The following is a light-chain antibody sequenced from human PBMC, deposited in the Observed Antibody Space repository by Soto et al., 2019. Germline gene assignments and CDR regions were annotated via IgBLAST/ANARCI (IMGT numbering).Light chain of an antibody. Sequence: IQMTQSPSSLSASVGVRVTITCQASQNINNYLNWYQQKPGRAPKLLIYAASNLEAGVPSRFRGSGSGTDFTFTISRLQPEDIATYYCQQYENLPTFGQGTRLEI. CDR3: QQYENLPT. V-gene: IGKV1-33*01. CDR2: AAS. J-gene: IGKJ5*01. CDR1: QNINNY.